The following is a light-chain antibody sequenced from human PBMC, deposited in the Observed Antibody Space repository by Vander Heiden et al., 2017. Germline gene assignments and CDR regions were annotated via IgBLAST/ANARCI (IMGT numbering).Light chain of an antibody. V-gene: IGKV1-39*01. J-gene: IGKJ1*01. CDR1: QSISDY. CDR2: AAS. CDR3: QQTYSSPPT. Sequence: DIQMTQSPSSLSASVGDRVTITWRASQSISDYLNWYQHTPGKAPKLLIYAASSLQSGVPSRFSGSGSGRDFTLTISSLQPEDFATYYCQQTYSSPPTFGQGTKVEVK.